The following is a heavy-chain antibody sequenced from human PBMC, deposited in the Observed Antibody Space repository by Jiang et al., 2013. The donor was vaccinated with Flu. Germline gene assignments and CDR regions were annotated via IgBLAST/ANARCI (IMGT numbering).Heavy chain of an antibody. J-gene: IGHJ6*02. D-gene: IGHD1-1*01. V-gene: IGHV6-1*01. CDR3: ARDTGTLRNYYGMDV. Sequence: SRITINSDTSKNQFSLQLNSVTPEDTAVYYCARDTGTLRNYYGMDVWGQGTTVTVSS.